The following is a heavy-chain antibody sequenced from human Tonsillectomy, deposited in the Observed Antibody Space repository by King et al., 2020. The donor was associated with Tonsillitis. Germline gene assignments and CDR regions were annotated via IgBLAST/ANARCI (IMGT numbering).Heavy chain of an antibody. Sequence: QLVQSGGGLVQPGGSLRLSCAASGFTFSSYAMSWVRQAPGKGLEWVSTISGSGGSTYYAATVRGRFTIARDNSKNTLFLQMNSLRAEDTAVYYCAKYDAGFDILTGYYPFDYWGQGTLVTVSS. J-gene: IGHJ4*02. V-gene: IGHV3-23*04. D-gene: IGHD3-9*01. CDR1: GFTFSSYA. CDR3: AKYDAGFDILTGYYPFDY. CDR2: ISGSGGST.